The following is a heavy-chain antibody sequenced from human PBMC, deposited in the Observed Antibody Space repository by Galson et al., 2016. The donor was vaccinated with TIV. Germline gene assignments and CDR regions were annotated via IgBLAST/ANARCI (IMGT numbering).Heavy chain of an antibody. Sequence: PRLSCAASGFTFSIFGMHWVRQAPGKGLEWVAVISFDGSKKNYADSVEGRFTISRDNSRNTLYLQMNSLRAEDAAVYYCAKDITVYCGGGCSTFDHWGQGTLVTVSS. CDR3: AKDITVYCGGGCSTFDH. J-gene: IGHJ4*02. D-gene: IGHD2-21*02. CDR2: ISFDGSKK. CDR1: GFTFSIFG. V-gene: IGHV3-30*18.